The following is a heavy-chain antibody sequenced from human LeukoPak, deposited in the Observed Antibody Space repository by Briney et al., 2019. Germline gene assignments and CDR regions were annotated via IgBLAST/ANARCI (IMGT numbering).Heavy chain of an antibody. J-gene: IGHJ4*02. Sequence: ASVKVSCKASGYTFTGYYMRWVRQAPGQRLEWMGWINPNSGGTNYAQKFQGRVTMTRDTSISTAYMVLSRLRSDDTAVYYCARGEVMTTTFDYWGQGTLVTVSS. CDR3: ARGEVMTTTFDY. CDR2: INPNSGGT. V-gene: IGHV1-2*02. CDR1: GYTFTGYY. D-gene: IGHD4-11*01.